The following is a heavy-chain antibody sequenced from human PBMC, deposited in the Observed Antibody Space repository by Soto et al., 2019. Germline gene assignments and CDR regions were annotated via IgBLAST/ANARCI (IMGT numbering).Heavy chain of an antibody. V-gene: IGHV4-59*01. CDR2: IYYSGST. CDR1: GVSISSYY. CDR3: ARGGRWPQPPFDY. Sequence: SETLSLTCTVSGVSISSYYWSWIRQPPGKGLEWIGYIYYSGSTNYNPSLKSRVTISVDTSKNQFSLKLSSVTAADTAVYYCARGGRWPQPPFDYWGKGTLVPVSS. D-gene: IGHD3-16*01. J-gene: IGHJ4*02.